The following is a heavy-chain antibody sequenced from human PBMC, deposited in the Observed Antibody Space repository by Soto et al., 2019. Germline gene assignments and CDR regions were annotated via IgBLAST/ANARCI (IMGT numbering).Heavy chain of an antibody. J-gene: IGHJ4*02. V-gene: IGHV3-23*01. Sequence: PGGSLRLSCAASGFTFSSYAMSWVRQAPGKGLEWVSAISGSGGSTYYADSVKGRFTISRDNSKNTLYLQMNSLRAEDTAVYYCAKAMGDCISTSCYSYYFDYWGQGTLVTVSS. CDR3: AKAMGDCISTSCYSYYFDY. CDR2: ISGSGGST. D-gene: IGHD2-2*01. CDR1: GFTFSSYA.